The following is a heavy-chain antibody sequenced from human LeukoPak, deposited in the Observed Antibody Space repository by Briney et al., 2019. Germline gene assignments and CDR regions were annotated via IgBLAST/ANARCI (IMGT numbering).Heavy chain of an antibody. Sequence: PGGSLRLSCAASGFTFSSYAMRWVRQAPGKGLEWVSAISGSGGSTYYADAVKGRFTISRDNAKNSLSLEMNSLRAEDTAVYYCVRGFHYGLDVWGQGTTVTVSS. V-gene: IGHV3-23*01. CDR3: VRGFHYGLDV. J-gene: IGHJ6*02. CDR1: GFTFSSYA. D-gene: IGHD3-10*01. CDR2: ISGSGGST.